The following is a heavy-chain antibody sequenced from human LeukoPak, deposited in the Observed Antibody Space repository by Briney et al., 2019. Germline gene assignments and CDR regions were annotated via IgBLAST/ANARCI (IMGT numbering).Heavy chain of an antibody. D-gene: IGHD6-13*01. CDR1: GGSINGHY. Sequence: PSETLSLTCTVSGGSINGHYWSWIRQPPGKGLEWIGYIFNGGSTNYNPPLKSRVSMSLDTSRDQFSLRLSSVTAADTAIYYCASRPAGSTWYGVFDFWSQGTLVTVSS. CDR3: ASRPAGSTWYGVFDF. J-gene: IGHJ4*02. V-gene: IGHV4-59*11. CDR2: IFNGGST.